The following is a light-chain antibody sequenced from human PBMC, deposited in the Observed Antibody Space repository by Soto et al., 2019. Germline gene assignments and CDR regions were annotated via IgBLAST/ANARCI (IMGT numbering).Light chain of an antibody. CDR3: QQYGSSPRT. J-gene: IGKJ5*01. CDR2: GAS. Sequence: EIVLTHSPGTLSLSPGERAPLSCRASQSVSSSFLAWYQQKVGQAPRLLIYGASSRATGIPDRFSGSGSGTDFTLTISRLEPEDFAVYYCQQYGSSPRTFGQGTRLEIK. V-gene: IGKV3-20*01. CDR1: QSVSSSF.